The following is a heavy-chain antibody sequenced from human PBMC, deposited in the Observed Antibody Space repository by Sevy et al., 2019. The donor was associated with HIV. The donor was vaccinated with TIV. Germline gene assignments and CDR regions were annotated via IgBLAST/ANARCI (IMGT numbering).Heavy chain of an antibody. CDR3: AREGGASSAWFENWFGP. D-gene: IGHD6-19*01. CDR1: GGSITSYS. CDR2: IYSNGNS. V-gene: IGHV4-4*07. Sequence: SETLSLTCTVSGGSITSYSWSWIRQPAGKGPEWLGRIYSNGNSNYNPSLKSRVTMSVDTSKNQFSLKLTSVNAADTAVYFCAREGGASSAWFENWFGPWGQGTLVTVSS. J-gene: IGHJ5*02.